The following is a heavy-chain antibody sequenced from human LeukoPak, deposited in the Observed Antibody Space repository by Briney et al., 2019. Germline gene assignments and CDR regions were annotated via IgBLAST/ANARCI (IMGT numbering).Heavy chain of an antibody. Sequence: GGSLRLSCAASGFIFSSYGMHWVRQVPGKGLECVAVISYDGGNISYTDSVKGRFTISRDNSKNTLYLQMNSLRAEDTAVYYCAKRGYCRGGTCFSHDALDIWGQGTMVTVSS. CDR1: GFIFSSYG. J-gene: IGHJ3*02. V-gene: IGHV3-30*18. CDR2: ISYDGGNI. D-gene: IGHD2-15*01. CDR3: AKRGYCRGGTCFSHDALDI.